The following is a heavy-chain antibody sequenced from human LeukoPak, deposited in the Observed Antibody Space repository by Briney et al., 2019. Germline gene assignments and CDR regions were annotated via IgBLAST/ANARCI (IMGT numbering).Heavy chain of an antibody. V-gene: IGHV4-4*02. CDR1: GDSINSLDL. Sequence: SETLSLTCTVSGDSINSLDLWSWVRQPPGKGLEWIGEINHSGSTNYNPSLKSRVTISVDTSKNQFSLKLSSVTAADTAVYYCARGGAWFGELPLDYWGQGTLVTVSS. CDR3: ARGGAWFGELPLDY. CDR2: INHSGST. J-gene: IGHJ4*02. D-gene: IGHD3-10*01.